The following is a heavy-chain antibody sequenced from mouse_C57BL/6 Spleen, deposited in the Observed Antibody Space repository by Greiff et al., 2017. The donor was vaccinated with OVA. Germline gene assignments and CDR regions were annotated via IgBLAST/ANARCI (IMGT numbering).Heavy chain of an antibody. CDR2: ISYDGSN. V-gene: IGHV3-6*01. J-gene: IGHJ2*01. CDR3: AMRGNYDY. Sequence: EVKVEESGPGLVKPSQSLSLTCSVTGYSITSGYYWNWIRQFPGNKLEWMGYISYDGSNNYNPSLKNRISITRDTSKNQFFLKLNSVTTEDTATYYCAMRGNYDYWGQGTTLTVSS. CDR1: GYSITSGYY.